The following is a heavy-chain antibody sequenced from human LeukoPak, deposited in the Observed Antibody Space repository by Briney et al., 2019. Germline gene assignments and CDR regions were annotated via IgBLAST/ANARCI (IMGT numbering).Heavy chain of an antibody. Sequence: SVKVSCKASGGTFSSYAISWVRQAPGQGLEWMGGIIPIFGTANYAQKFQGRVTITADESTSTAYMELSSLRSEDTAVYYCARDDCGTSCYTGFYYYYGMDVWGQGTTVTVSS. J-gene: IGHJ6*02. CDR2: IIPIFGTA. D-gene: IGHD2-2*02. V-gene: IGHV1-69*13. CDR1: GGTFSSYA. CDR3: ARDDCGTSCYTGFYYYYGMDV.